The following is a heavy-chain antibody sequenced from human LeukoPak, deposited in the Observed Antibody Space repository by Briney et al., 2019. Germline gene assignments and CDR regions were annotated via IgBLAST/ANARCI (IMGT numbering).Heavy chain of an antibody. CDR1: GFTFGDFG. CDR3: AREEAFQLEASLDQ. CDR2: IWKDGSDE. D-gene: IGHD3-3*01. Sequence: GGFLRLSCAAAGFTFGDFGMHWVRQAPGKGLEWVALIWKDGSDEFYADSVKGRFTISRDNSRNTLSLQMNSLRGEDTAVYYCAREEAFQLEASLDQWGQGTLVTVSS. V-gene: IGHV3-33*01. J-gene: IGHJ4*02.